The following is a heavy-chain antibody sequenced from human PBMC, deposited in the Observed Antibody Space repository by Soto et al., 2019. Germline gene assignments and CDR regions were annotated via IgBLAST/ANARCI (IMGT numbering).Heavy chain of an antibody. CDR3: ARKAMRGAAFDF. Sequence: SETLSLTCVVSGYSISSGYYWGWIRQPPGKGLEWIGNMYHSGDTYYNPSLKSRVAISVDTSKNHFSLKLSSVTAADTAVYYCARKAMRGAAFDFWGQGTMVTVSS. CDR1: GYSISSGYY. CDR2: MYHSGDT. J-gene: IGHJ3*01. V-gene: IGHV4-38-2*01.